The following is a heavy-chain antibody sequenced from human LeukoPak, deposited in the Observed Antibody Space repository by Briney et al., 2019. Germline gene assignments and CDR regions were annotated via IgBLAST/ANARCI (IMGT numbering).Heavy chain of an antibody. Sequence: ASVKVSCQASGYTFTGYYMHWVRQAPGQGLEWMGWINANSGDTNYAQKFQGRVTMTRDTSINTAYMELTRLTSDDTAVYYCARVYSIRSFDYWGQGTLVTV. D-gene: IGHD2-15*01. CDR3: ARVYSIRSFDY. CDR1: GYTFTGYY. CDR2: INANSGDT. J-gene: IGHJ4*02. V-gene: IGHV1-2*02.